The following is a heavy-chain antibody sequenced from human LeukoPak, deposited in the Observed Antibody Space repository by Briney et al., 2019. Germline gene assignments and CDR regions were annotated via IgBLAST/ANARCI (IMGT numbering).Heavy chain of an antibody. D-gene: IGHD1-26*01. CDR1: GASVNSGSHY. J-gene: IGHJ6*02. Sequence: SETLSLTCTVSGASVNSGSHYWSWFRQPPGKGLEWIGYIYYSGSTNYNPSLKSRVTISVDTSKNQFSLKLSSVTAADTAVYYCARDIVGATTYYYYGMDVWGQGTTVTVSS. V-gene: IGHV4-61*01. CDR3: ARDIVGATTYYYYGMDV. CDR2: IYYSGST.